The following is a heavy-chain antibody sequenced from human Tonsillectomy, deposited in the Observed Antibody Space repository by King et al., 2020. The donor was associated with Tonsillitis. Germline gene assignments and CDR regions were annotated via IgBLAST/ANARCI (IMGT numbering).Heavy chain of an antibody. Sequence: VQLVESGGGVVQPGRSLRLSCAASGFTFSSYVMHWVRQAPGKGLEWVAVISYDASFDYYADSVKGRFTISRDNSKNTLYLQMSSLRPEDTAVYYCAREGPRDDYNSGAFDVWGQGTMVTVSS. CDR2: ISYDASFD. J-gene: IGHJ3*01. V-gene: IGHV3-30-3*01. CDR3: AREGPRDDYNSGAFDV. D-gene: IGHD5-24*01. CDR1: GFTFSSYV.